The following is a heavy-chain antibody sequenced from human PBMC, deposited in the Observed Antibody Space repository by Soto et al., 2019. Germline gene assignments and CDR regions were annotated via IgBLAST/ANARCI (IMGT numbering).Heavy chain of an antibody. CDR3: AKDKESGLSGSYDNWFDP. CDR1: GFTFSSYG. D-gene: IGHD1-26*01. CDR2: ISYDGSNK. V-gene: IGHV3-30*18. J-gene: IGHJ5*02. Sequence: SLRLSCAAAGFTFSSYGMHWVRQAPGKGLEWVAVISYDGSNKYYADSVKGRFTISRDNSKNTLYLQMNSLRAEDTAVYYCAKDKESGLSGSYDNWFDPWGQGTLVTVSS.